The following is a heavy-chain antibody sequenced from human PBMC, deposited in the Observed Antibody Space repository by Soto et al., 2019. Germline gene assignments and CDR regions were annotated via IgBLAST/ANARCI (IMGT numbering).Heavy chain of an antibody. V-gene: IGHV1-46*01. CDR3: AREHYYDSSGYYTRDY. J-gene: IGHJ4*02. CDR1: GYTFTSYY. Sequence: ASVKVSCKASGYTFTSYYMHWVRQAPGQGLEWMGIINPSGGSTSYAQKFQGRVTMTRDTSTSTVYMELSSLRSEDTAVYYCAREHYYDSSGYYTRDYWGQGTLVTVSS. D-gene: IGHD3-22*01. CDR2: INPSGGST.